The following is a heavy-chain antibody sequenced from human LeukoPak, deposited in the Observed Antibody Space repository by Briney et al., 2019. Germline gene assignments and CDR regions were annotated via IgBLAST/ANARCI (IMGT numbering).Heavy chain of an antibody. V-gene: IGHV5-51*01. D-gene: IGHD3-3*01. CDR1: GYVFTSYW. Sequence: GESLKISCKGSGYVFTSYWIGWVRQMPGKGLEWMGIIYPGDSATRYSPSFQGQVTISADKSISTAYLQWSSLKDSDIAMYYCARHGGDEDSWFDPWGQGTLVTVSS. J-gene: IGHJ5*02. CDR2: IYPGDSAT. CDR3: ARHGGDEDSWFDP.